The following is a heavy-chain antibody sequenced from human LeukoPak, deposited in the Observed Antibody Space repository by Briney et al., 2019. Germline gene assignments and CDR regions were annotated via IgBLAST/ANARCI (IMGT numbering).Heavy chain of an antibody. J-gene: IGHJ4*02. CDR1: GFTFSRHP. V-gene: IGHV3-30*04. D-gene: IGHD6-19*01. Sequence: GGSLRLSCAASGFTFSRHPMHWVRQAPGKGLEWVAVIVYDGSEKYYKESVKGRFTISRDNSKNTLYLQMDSLRPEDTAVYYCAKDPRTGAVSGIFYFDYWGQGTLLTVSS. CDR3: AKDPRTGAVSGIFYFDY. CDR2: IVYDGSEK.